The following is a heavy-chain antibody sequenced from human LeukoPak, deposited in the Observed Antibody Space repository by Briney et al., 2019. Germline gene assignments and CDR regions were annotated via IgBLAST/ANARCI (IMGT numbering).Heavy chain of an antibody. D-gene: IGHD2-2*01. V-gene: IGHV4-61*02. CDR1: GGSISSGSYY. CDR2: IQTSGST. CDR3: ARDASPFCRSTTLRNNGFAP. Sequence: KPSQTLSLTCTVSGGSISSGSYYWNWIRQPAGKGLEWIGRIQTSGSTNYNPSLKSRVTISVDTSKNQFSLKLTSVTAADPAVFSCARDASPFCRSTTLRNNGFAPWGQGPLVTVSS. J-gene: IGHJ5*02.